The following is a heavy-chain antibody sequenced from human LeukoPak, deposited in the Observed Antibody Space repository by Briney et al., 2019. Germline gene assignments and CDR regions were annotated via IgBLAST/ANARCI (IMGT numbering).Heavy chain of an antibody. Sequence: ASAKVSCKVSGYTLTELSMHWVRQAPGKGLEWMGGFDPEDGETIYAQKFRGRVTMTEDTSTDTAYMELSSLRSEDTAVYYCATGDPAGPDAFDIWGQGTMVTVSS. CDR3: ATGDPAGPDAFDI. D-gene: IGHD7-27*01. CDR2: FDPEDGET. CDR1: GYTLTELS. J-gene: IGHJ3*02. V-gene: IGHV1-24*01.